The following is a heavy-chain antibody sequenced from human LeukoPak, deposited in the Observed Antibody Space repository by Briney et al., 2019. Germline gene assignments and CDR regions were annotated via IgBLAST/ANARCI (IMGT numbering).Heavy chain of an antibody. J-gene: IGHJ6*03. CDR3: ARRWNYGRNYYIDV. Sequence: SEALSVSCAVYGGSFSNYYWSWRRQSPGKGLGWSGEINDSGRINYNPSLMSRVTISVDTPKNQFSLKLSSVTATDTAVYYCARRWNYGRNYYIDVWGKGATVSVSS. V-gene: IGHV4-34*01. CDR1: GGSFSNYY. D-gene: IGHD1-7*01. CDR2: INDSGRI.